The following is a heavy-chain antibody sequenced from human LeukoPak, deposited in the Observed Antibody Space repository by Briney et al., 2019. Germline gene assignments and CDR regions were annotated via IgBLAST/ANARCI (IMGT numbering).Heavy chain of an antibody. CDR1: GYTFTGYY. D-gene: IGHD3-22*01. CDR3: ARYYDSRGYLIDVAFDI. CDR2: INPNSGGT. Sequence: ASVKVSCKASGYTFTGYYMHWVRQAPGQGLEWMGRINPNSGGTNYAQKFQGRVTMTRDTSISTAYMELSRLRSDDTAVYYCARYYDSRGYLIDVAFDIWGQGTMVTVSS. J-gene: IGHJ3*02. V-gene: IGHV1-2*06.